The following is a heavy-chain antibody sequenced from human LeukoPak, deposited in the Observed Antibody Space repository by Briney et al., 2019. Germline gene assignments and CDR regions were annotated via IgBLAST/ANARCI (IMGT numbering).Heavy chain of an antibody. J-gene: IGHJ5*02. D-gene: IGHD3-10*01. V-gene: IGHV4-59*07. CDR3: ARGSGNYFGWFDP. CDR1: GGSISGYY. Sequence: PSDTLSLTCTVSGGSISGYYWTWIRQPPGKGLEWIGYKYYSGSTNSNPSLKSRVTISVDPSKNQFSLKLTSVTAADTAVYYCARGSGNYFGWFDPWGQGTPVTVSS. CDR2: KYYSGST.